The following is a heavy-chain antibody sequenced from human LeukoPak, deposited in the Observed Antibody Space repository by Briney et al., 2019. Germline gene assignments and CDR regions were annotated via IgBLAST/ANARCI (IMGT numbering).Heavy chain of an antibody. V-gene: IGHV3-9*03. CDR3: AKDIGRYSSSSGHAFDI. CDR1: GFTFDDYA. Sequence: GGSLRLSCAASGFTFDDYAMHWVRQAPGKGLEWVSGISWNSGSIGYADSVKGRFTISRDNAKNSLYLQMNSLRAEDMALYYCAKDIGRYSSSSGHAFDIWGQGTMVTVSS. J-gene: IGHJ3*02. CDR2: ISWNSGSI. D-gene: IGHD6-13*01.